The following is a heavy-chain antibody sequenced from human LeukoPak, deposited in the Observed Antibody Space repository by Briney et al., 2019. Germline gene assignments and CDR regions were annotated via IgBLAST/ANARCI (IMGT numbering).Heavy chain of an antibody. J-gene: IGHJ4*02. CDR2: IYPADSDT. CDR1: GYRFTTYW. CDR3: AREAYTSGYSFFDY. Sequence: RGESLKISCKASGYRFTTYWIAWVRQMPGRGLEWMGTIYPADSDTRYSPSFQGQVTISADTSISTAYPQWTSLKASDNAMYYCAREAYTSGYSFFDYWGQGTLVTVSS. D-gene: IGHD6-19*01. V-gene: IGHV5-51*01.